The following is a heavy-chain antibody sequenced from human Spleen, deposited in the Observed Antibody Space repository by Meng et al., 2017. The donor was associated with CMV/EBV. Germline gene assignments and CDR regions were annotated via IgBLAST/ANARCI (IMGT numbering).Heavy chain of an antibody. CDR2: IWFDGTNK. J-gene: IGHJ4*02. CDR1: GFTFGRYA. V-gene: IGHV3-33*06. CDR3: AKDGIGGHSFGYGPYFDY. D-gene: IGHD5-18*01. Sequence: GESLKISCAASGFTFGRYAIHWVRQAPGKGLEWVAVIWFDGTNKYYIDSVKGRFIISRDNSENTVYLQMNSLRVEDTAVYYCAKDGIGGHSFGYGPYFDYWGQGALVTVSS.